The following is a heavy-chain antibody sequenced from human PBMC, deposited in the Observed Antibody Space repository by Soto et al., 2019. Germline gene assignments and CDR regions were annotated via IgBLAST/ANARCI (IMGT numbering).Heavy chain of an antibody. J-gene: IGHJ4*02. CDR3: ARARIVVAGTIVDY. V-gene: IGHV4-38-2*01. CDR2: IYHSGDT. CDR1: GYSLTSGYY. D-gene: IGHD6-19*01. Sequence: SETLSLTCAVSGYSLTSGYYCGWIRQPPGKGLEWIGSIYHSGDTYYNPSLKSRVTISVDTSKNHFSLKLTSVTAADTAVYYCARARIVVAGTIVDYWGQGTLVTVS.